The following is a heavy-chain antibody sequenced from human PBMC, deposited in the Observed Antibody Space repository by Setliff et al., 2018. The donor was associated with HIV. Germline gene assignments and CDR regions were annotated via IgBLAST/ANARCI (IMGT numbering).Heavy chain of an antibody. CDR1: GGSISSGSYY. D-gene: IGHD3-22*01. J-gene: IGHJ4*02. CDR3: GGNGYYSIDY. Sequence: PSETLSLTCTVSGGSISSGSYYWSWIRQPAGKGLERIGHIHTSGSTKYNPSLKSRVTISADTSKNQFSLKLNSVTAADTAVYYCGGNGYYSIDYWGQGTLVTVSS. CDR2: IHTSGST. V-gene: IGHV4-61*09.